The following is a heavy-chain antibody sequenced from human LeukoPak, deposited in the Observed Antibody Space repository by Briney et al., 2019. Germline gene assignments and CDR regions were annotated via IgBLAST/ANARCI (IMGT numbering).Heavy chain of an antibody. D-gene: IGHD6-13*01. CDR1: GFTFSSYA. CDR2: ISGSGGST. J-gene: IGHJ4*02. CDR3: AKCLWSGWYASSD. V-gene: IGHV3-23*01. Sequence: GGSLRLSCAASGFTFSSYAMNWVRQAPGKGLEWVSAISGSGGSTYYADSVTGRFTISRDNSKNTLYLQMNSLRAEDTAVYYCAKCLWSGWYASSDWGQGTLVTVSS.